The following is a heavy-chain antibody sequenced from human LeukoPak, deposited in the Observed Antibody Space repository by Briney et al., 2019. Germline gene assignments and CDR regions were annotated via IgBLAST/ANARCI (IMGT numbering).Heavy chain of an antibody. D-gene: IGHD3-22*01. CDR2: INSDGSST. J-gene: IGHJ5*02. V-gene: IGHV3-74*01. Sequence: GGSLRLSCTASGLTFSTYWMHWVRQAPGKGLVWVSRINSDGSSTTYADSVKGRFTISRDNAKNTLYLQMKSLRAEDTAVYYCATPFRDSSGSYYNDWFDPWGQGTLVTVSS. CDR3: ATPFRDSSGSYYNDWFDP. CDR1: GLTFSTYW.